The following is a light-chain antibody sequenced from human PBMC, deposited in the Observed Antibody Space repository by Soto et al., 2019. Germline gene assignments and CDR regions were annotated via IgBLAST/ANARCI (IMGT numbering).Light chain of an antibody. V-gene: IGKV1-5*03. CDR1: QSISSW. CDR2: MAS. Sequence: DIQMTQSPCTLSASVGDRVTITCRASQSISSWLAWYQQKPGKAPKLLIYMASSLESGVPSRFSGSGSGTEFTLTISSLQPDDFATYYCQQYNSSPWTFGQGSKVEIK. J-gene: IGKJ1*01. CDR3: QQYNSSPWT.